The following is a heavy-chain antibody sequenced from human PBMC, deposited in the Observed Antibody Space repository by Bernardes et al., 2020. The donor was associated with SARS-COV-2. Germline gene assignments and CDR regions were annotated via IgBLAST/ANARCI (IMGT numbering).Heavy chain of an antibody. J-gene: IGHJ4*02. D-gene: IGHD1-26*01. CDR3: ARGALSGTYGVGDY. Sequence: GGSLRLSCVASGFTFSNYWMHWVRQVPGKGLVWVSLIKTDGSSTSYADSVKGRFTISRDNDKNTLYLQMNSLRVEDTAVYYCARGALSGTYGVGDYWGQGTLVTVSS. CDR1: GFTFSNYW. V-gene: IGHV3-74*01. CDR2: IKTDGSST.